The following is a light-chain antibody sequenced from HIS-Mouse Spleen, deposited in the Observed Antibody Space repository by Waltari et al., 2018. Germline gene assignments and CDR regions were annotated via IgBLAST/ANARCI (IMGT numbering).Light chain of an antibody. CDR1: QSLVYSGGNTY. CDR2: KVS. V-gene: IGKV2-30*01. J-gene: IGKJ1*01. CDR3: MQGTHWPT. Sequence: DVVMTQSPLSLPVTLGQPASISCRSSQSLVYSGGNTYLTWFQQRPGQSPRRLIYKVSNRDSGVPDRFSGSGSGTDFTLKISRVEAEDVGVYYCMQGTHWPTFGQGTKVEIK.